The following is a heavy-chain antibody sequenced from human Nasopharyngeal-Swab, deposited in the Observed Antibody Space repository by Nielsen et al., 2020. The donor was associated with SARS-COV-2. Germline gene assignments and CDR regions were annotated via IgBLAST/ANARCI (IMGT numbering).Heavy chain of an antibody. CDR3: ARDAPAHYGAVY. CDR2: ITGNGDTT. CDR1: GFTFSSYS. V-gene: IGHV3-23*01. D-gene: IGHD4-17*01. J-gene: IGHJ4*02. Sequence: GESLKISCAASGFTFSSYSMSWLRQAPGKGLEWVSTITGNGDTTYYADSVKGRFTISRDSSKNTLYLQMDGLRGEDTSVYYCARDAPAHYGAVYWGRGTLVTVSS.